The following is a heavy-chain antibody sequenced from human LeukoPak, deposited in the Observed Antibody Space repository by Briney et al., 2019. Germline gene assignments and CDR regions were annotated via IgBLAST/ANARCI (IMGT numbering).Heavy chain of an antibody. D-gene: IGHD1-14*01. CDR1: GFTFSNYG. CDR2: IWYDGSNT. Sequence: GRSLRLSCAASGFTFSNYGMHWVRQAPGKGLEWVAVIWYDGSNTFYVDSVKGRFTISRDNSKNTLYLRMNNLRAEDTAVYYCARGLTEVGDWGQGTLVTVSS. CDR3: ARGLTEVGD. J-gene: IGHJ4*02. V-gene: IGHV3-33*01.